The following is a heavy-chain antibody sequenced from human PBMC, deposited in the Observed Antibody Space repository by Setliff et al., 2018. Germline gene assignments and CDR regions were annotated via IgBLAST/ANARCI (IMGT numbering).Heavy chain of an antibody. CDR3: ARRQYYDSSGYYYEPPLPFDY. CDR2: INHSGIT. J-gene: IGHJ4*02. Sequence: SETLSLTCAVYGGSLSGYFWTWIRQPPGKGLEWIGEINHSGITNYNPSLKSRVTISVDTSKNQFSLKLSSVTGADTAVYYCARRQYYDSSGYYYEPPLPFDYWGQGTLVT. V-gene: IGHV4-34*01. D-gene: IGHD3-22*01. CDR1: GGSLSGYF.